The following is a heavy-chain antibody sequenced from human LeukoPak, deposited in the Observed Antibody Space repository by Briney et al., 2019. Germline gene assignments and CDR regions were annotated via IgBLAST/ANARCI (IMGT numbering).Heavy chain of an antibody. CDR2: IYSGGST. Sequence: GGSLRLSCAASGFTVSSNYMSWVRQAPGKGLEWVSVIYSGGSTYYADSVKGRFTISRDNSKNTLYLQMNSLGAEDTAVYYCARVGYYDSSGYYSPFDYWGQGTLVTVSS. CDR3: ARVGYYDSSGYYSPFDY. CDR1: GFTVSSNY. V-gene: IGHV3-66*01. J-gene: IGHJ4*02. D-gene: IGHD3-22*01.